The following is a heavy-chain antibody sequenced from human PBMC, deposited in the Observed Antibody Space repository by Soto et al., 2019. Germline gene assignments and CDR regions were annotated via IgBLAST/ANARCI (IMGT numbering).Heavy chain of an antibody. CDR3: ARALGYCSGGSCSDFDY. J-gene: IGHJ4*02. V-gene: IGHV1-3*01. CDR2: INAGNGNT. CDR1: GYTFTSYA. D-gene: IGHD2-15*01. Sequence: ASVKVSCKASGYTFTSYAMYWVRQAPGQRLEWMGWINAGNGNTKYSQKFQGRVTITRDISASTAYMELSSLRSEDTAVYYCARALGYCSGGSCSDFDYWGQGTLVTVSS.